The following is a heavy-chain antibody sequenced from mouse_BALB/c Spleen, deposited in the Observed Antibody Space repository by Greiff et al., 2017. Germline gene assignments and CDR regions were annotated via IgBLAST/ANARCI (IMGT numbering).Heavy chain of an antibody. CDR1: GFTFSSYG. CDR3: ARGGMITTGFAY. J-gene: IGHJ3*01. Sequence: EVKLVESGGDLVKPGGSLKLSCAASGFTFSSYGMSWVRQTPDKRLEWVATISSGGSYTYYPDSVKGRFTISRDNAKNTLYLQMSSLKSEDTAMYYCARGGMITTGFAYWGQGTLVTVSA. CDR2: ISSGGSYT. D-gene: IGHD2-4*01. V-gene: IGHV5-6*01.